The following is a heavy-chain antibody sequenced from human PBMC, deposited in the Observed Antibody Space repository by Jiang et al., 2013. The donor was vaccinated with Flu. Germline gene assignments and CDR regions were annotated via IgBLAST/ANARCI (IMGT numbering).Heavy chain of an antibody. CDR3: ATLSRDYYNNLKPDY. CDR1: GFTFSSYS. Sequence: VQLLESGGGLVQPGGSLRLSCAASGFTFSSYSMNWVRQAPGKGLEWVSYITGSSSYIYYADSVKGRFTISRDNAKNSLYLQMNSLRAEDTAVYYCATLSRDYYNNLKPDYWGQGTLVTVSS. V-gene: IGHV3-21*05. J-gene: IGHJ4*02. CDR2: ITGSSSYI. D-gene: IGHD5-24*01.